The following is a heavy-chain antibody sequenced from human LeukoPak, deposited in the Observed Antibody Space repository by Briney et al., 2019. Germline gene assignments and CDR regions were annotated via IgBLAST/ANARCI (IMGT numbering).Heavy chain of an antibody. CDR1: DGSITNYD. CDR2: VHYSGTA. D-gene: IGHD4-17*01. Sequence: PSETLSLTCTASDGSITNYDWSWVRQPPGKGLEFIGHVHYSGTANYNPFLESRVTISIDTSKKHFFLKLKSVTAADTAVYYCARGYGDFRVEGRYFYSWGQGTLVTVSS. CDR3: ARGYGDFRVEGRYFYS. J-gene: IGHJ4*02. V-gene: IGHV4-59*01.